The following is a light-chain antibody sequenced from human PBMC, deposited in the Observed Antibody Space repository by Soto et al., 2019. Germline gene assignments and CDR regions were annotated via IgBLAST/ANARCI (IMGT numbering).Light chain of an antibody. CDR3: CSYAGTTTWV. CDR2: EVT. J-gene: IGLJ2*01. CDR1: SSDVGSHNF. Sequence: QSALTQPAPVSGSPGQSITISCTGTSSDVGSHNFVSWYQQRPGKAPKLMIFEVTKRPSGVSSRFSASKSGNTASLTISGVQAEDEADYYCCSYAGTTTWVFGGGTKLTVL. V-gene: IGLV2-23*02.